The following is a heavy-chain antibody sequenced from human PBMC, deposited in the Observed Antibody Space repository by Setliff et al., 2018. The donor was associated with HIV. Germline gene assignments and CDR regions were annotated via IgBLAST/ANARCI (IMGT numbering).Heavy chain of an antibody. V-gene: IGHV3-33*04. CDR2: LWFDGQNR. CDR3: AMFSSSSG. CDR1: GFGFSDYW. D-gene: IGHD6-6*01. J-gene: IGHJ4*02. Sequence: GGSLRLFCVASGFGFSDYWMSWIRQAPGKGRDWLAVLWFDGQNRKYAASVKGRFTISRDTSKNTLYLQLDTLTAEDTAVYSCAMFSSSSGWGQGTQVTVSS.